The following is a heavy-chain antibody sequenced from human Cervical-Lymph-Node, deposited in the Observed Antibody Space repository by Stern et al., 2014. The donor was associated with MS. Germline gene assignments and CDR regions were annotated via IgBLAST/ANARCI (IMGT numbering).Heavy chain of an antibody. V-gene: IGHV3-30*04. Sequence: VQLVESGGGVVQPGRSLRLSCAASGFTFSEYTMHWVRQAPGKGPEWVALISYDGRNRYYADSVKGRFTISRDKSKNTLYLQMNTLKTEDTAVFYCAISGSYFSPFDYWGQGTLVTVSS. CDR1: GFTFSEYT. CDR2: ISYDGRNR. J-gene: IGHJ4*02. D-gene: IGHD1-26*01. CDR3: AISGSYFSPFDY.